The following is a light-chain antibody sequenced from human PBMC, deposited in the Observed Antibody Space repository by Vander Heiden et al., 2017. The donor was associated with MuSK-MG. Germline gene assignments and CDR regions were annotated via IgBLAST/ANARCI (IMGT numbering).Light chain of an antibody. J-gene: IGLJ1*01. CDR2: EVS. V-gene: IGLV2-23*02. CDR3: CSYAGSNSFV. Sequence: QSALTQPASVSGSPGQSITISYTGTSSDVGSYNLVSWYQQHPGKAPKVLIYEVSKRPSGASNRFSGSRSDNTASLTISGLQAEDEADYYCCSYAGSNSFVFGTGTTVTVL. CDR1: SSDVGSYNL.